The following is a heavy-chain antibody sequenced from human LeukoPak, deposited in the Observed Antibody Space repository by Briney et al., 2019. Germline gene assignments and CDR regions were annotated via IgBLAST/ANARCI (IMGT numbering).Heavy chain of an antibody. CDR1: GYTFTRYY. CDR2: INPSGGST. V-gene: IGHV1-46*01. Sequence: SVKVSCKTSGYTFTRYYMHWVRQAPGQGLERVGIINPSGGSTSYAQKFQGTVTTTRDTSTSTVYMELSGLRSEDTGVYYCARDEVVVPAAPGRAEYFQHWGQGTLVTVSS. D-gene: IGHD2-2*01. CDR3: ARDEVVVPAAPGRAEYFQH. J-gene: IGHJ1*01.